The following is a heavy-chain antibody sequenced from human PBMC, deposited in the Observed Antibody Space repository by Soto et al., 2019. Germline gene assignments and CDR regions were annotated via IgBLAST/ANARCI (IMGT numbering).Heavy chain of an antibody. Sequence: GGSLRLSCAASGFTFSSYGMHWVRQAPGKWLEWVAIIWYDGSNKYYADSVKGRFTISRDNSKNTLYLQMNSLRAEDTAVYYCARDGSSSGWFQPEVYFDYWGQGXLVTVYS. J-gene: IGHJ4*02. CDR3: ARDGSSSGWFQPEVYFDY. V-gene: IGHV3-33*01. CDR1: GFTFSSYG. CDR2: IWYDGSNK. D-gene: IGHD6-19*01.